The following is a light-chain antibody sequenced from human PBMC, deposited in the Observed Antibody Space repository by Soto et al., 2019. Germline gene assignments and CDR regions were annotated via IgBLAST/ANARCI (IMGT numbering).Light chain of an antibody. CDR3: HQCGSCPRT. V-gene: IGKV3-20*01. CDR1: QYINTR. J-gene: IGKJ3*01. Sequence: EVVLTQSPATLSSFPGDRVTLSCRASQYINTRLAWYQHRPGQAPRLLIYRASRRAAGIPDRFSGSGSGTDFTLTISGVEPEDFAVYYCHQCGSCPRTFGPGTKVD. CDR2: RAS.